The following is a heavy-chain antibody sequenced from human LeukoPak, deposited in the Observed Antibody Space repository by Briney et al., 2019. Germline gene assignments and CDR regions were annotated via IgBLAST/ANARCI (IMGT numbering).Heavy chain of an antibody. CDR2: ITDAVGST. V-gene: IGHV3-23*01. Sequence: AGGSLRLSCAASGFTFSSSSISWVRQAPGKGLEWVSAITDAVGSTHYAVSVKGRFTISSDNSKNTVYLQMNSLRPEDMAVYYCAKEIFSGLLYIDYWGQGTLVTVSS. CDR3: AKEIFSGLLYIDY. D-gene: IGHD5-12*01. J-gene: IGHJ4*02. CDR1: GFTFSSSS.